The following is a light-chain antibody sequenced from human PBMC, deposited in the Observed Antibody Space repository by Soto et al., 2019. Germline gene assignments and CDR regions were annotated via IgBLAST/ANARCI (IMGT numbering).Light chain of an antibody. CDR1: SSNIGSNS. CDR3: AAWDDSLNGPV. J-gene: IGLJ7*01. CDR2: TNN. Sequence: QSVVTQPPSASGTPGQSVTISCSGSSSNIGSNSVSWYQQLPGTAPKLLIYTNNQRPSGVPDRFSGSKSGTSASLAISGLQSEDEADYYCAAWDDSLNGPVFGGGTQLTVL. V-gene: IGLV1-44*01.